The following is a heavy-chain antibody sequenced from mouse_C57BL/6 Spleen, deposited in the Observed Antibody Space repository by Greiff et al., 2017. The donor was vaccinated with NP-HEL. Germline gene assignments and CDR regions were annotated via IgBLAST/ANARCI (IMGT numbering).Heavy chain of an antibody. CDR1: GYTFTSYW. D-gene: IGHD2-4*01. CDR2: IDPSDSET. Sequence: QVQLQQPGAELVRPGSSVKLSCKASGYTFTSYWMHWVKQRPIQGLEWIGNIDPSDSETHYNQKFKDKATLTVDKSSSTAYMQLSSLTSEDSAVYYWVVYYDYDRGFAYWGQGTLVTVSA. V-gene: IGHV1-52*01. J-gene: IGHJ3*01. CDR3: VVYYDYDRGFAY.